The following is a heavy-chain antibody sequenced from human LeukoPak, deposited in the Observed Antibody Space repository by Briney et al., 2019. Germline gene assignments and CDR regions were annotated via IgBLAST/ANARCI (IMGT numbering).Heavy chain of an antibody. CDR3: ARDWLYDILTGYPIAFDY. CDR2: ISAYNGNT. Sequence: ASVKVSCKASGYTFTSYGISWARQAPGQGLEWMGWISAYNGNTNYAQKLQGRVTMTTDTSTSTAYMELRSLRSDDTAVYYCARDWLYDILTGYPIAFDYWGQGTLVTVSS. J-gene: IGHJ4*02. D-gene: IGHD3-9*01. V-gene: IGHV1-18*01. CDR1: GYTFTSYG.